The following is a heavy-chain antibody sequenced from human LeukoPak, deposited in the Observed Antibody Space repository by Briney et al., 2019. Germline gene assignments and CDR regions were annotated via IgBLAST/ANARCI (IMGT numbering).Heavy chain of an antibody. CDR3: AKQSGNYFIDYFDY. CDR1: GSSIGDDY. V-gene: IGHV4-59*08. D-gene: IGHD3-22*01. Sequence: PSETLSLTCTVSGSSIGDDYWSWIRQPPGKAPEWVGYVHSSGNPNYNPSLKSRVTITVDTSQNQFSLRLTSVTAADTAVYFCAKQSGNYFIDYFDYWGEGTLVTVSS. CDR2: VHSSGNP. J-gene: IGHJ4*02.